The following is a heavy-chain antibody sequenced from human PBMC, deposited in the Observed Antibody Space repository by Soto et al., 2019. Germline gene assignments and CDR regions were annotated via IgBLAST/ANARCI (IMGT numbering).Heavy chain of an antibody. CDR1: GFTFSSYA. Sequence: EVQLLESGGGLGQPEGSLRLSCAASGFTFSSYALTWVRQAPGKGLEWVSSISGSGATTNYADSVKGRFTLSRDNSEGTVYLQMNSLRAEDTAIYYCVKVGGGPCYIGCGFDPWFQGTLVTVSS. D-gene: IGHD2-15*01. J-gene: IGHJ5*02. CDR3: VKVGGGPCYIGCGFDP. CDR2: ISGSGATT. V-gene: IGHV3-23*01.